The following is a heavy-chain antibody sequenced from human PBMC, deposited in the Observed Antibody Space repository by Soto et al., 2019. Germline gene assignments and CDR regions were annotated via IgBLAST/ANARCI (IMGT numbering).Heavy chain of an antibody. CDR1: GFTFSGSA. J-gene: IGHJ3*02. CDR3: TRHDACSSTSCYRGDAFDI. V-gene: IGHV3-73*01. CDR2: IRSKANSYAT. Sequence: GGSLRLSCAASGFTFSGSAMHWVRQASGKGLEWVGRIRSKANSYATAYAASVKGRFTISREDSRNTAYLQMNSLKTEDTAVYYCTRHDACSSTSCYRGDAFDIWGQGTMVTVSS. D-gene: IGHD2-2*02.